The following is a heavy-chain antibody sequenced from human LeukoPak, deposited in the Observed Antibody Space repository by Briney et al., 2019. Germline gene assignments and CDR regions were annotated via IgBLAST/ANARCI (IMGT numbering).Heavy chain of an antibody. J-gene: IGHJ4*02. CDR3: TTYGSGRKFDY. D-gene: IGHD3-10*01. CDR1: GFTFSSYA. V-gene: IGHV3-64*01. Sequence: GGSLRLSCAASGFTFSSYAMHWVRQAPGKGLEYVSAISSNGGSTYYANSVKGRFTISRDNSKNTLYLQMGSLRAEDTAVYYCTTYGSGRKFDYWGQGILVTVSS. CDR2: ISSNGGST.